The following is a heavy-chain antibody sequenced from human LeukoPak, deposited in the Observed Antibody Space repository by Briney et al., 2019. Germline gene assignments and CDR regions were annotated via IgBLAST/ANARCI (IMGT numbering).Heavy chain of an antibody. CDR1: GFTFSSYA. V-gene: IGHV3-30-3*01. Sequence: GGSLRLSCAASGFTFSSYAMHWVRQAPGKGLEWVAVISYDGSNKYYADSVKGRFTISRDNSKNTLYLQMNSLRAEDTAVYYCAREPYGGNYPFDYWGQGTQVTVSS. CDR3: AREPYGGNYPFDY. D-gene: IGHD4-23*01. CDR2: ISYDGSNK. J-gene: IGHJ4*02.